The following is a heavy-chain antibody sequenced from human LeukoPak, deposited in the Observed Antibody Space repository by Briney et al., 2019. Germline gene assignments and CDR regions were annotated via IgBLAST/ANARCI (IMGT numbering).Heavy chain of an antibody. CDR1: GFTFSSYT. CDR3: AKDRGTYCSSTSCSEFDF. CDR2: ISGSGGST. Sequence: GGSLRLSCAASGFTFSSYTMSWVRQAPGKGLEWVSAISGSGGSTYYADSVKGRFTISRDNSKNTQYLQMNSLRAEDTAVYYCAKDRGTYCSSTSCSEFDFWGQGTLVTVSS. D-gene: IGHD2-2*01. V-gene: IGHV3-23*01. J-gene: IGHJ4*02.